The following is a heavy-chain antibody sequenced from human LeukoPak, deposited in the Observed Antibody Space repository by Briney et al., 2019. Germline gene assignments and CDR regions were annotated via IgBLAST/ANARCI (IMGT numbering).Heavy chain of an antibody. CDR1: GFTFSNYG. CDR2: ILYDGSYK. V-gene: IGHV3-30*18. J-gene: IGHJ4*02. D-gene: IGHD2-15*01. CDR3: AKDDRGYCSGGSCYPDF. Sequence: PGGSLRLSCAASGFTFSNYGMHWGRQAPGKGLEWGATILYDGSYKYYADSVKGRFTISRDNSKNTLYLQMNSLRAEDTAVYYCAKDDRGYCSGGSCYPDFWGQGTLVTVST.